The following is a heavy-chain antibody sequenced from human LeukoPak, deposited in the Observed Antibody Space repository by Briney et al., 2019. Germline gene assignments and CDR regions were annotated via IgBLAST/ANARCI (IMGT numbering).Heavy chain of an antibody. CDR2: IYSGGST. V-gene: IGHV3-53*04. CDR3: ARVHGSGSHPCQFDP. J-gene: IGHJ5*02. CDR1: GFTVSSNY. D-gene: IGHD3-10*01. Sequence: PGGSLRLSCAASGFTVSSNYMSWVRQAPGKGLEWVSVIYSGGSTYYADSVKGRFTISRHNSKNTLYLQMNSLRAEDTAVYYCARVHGSGSHPCQFDPWGQGTLVTVSS.